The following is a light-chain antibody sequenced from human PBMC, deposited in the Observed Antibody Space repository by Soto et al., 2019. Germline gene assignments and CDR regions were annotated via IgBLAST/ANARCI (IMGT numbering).Light chain of an antibody. V-gene: IGKV3-20*01. J-gene: IGKJ3*01. CDR1: QSVSSSY. CDR3: QHYGTSAL. Sequence: EIVLTQSPGTLSLSPGERDTLSCRASQSVSSSYLAWYQQKHGQAPRLLIYGASSRATGIPDRFSVSASGTDFTLPISRLEPEDFAVYYCQHYGTSALFGPGTKVDI. CDR2: GAS.